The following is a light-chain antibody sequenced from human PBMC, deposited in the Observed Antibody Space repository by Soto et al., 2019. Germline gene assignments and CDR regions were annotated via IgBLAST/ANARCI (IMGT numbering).Light chain of an antibody. Sequence: DIQMTQSPSSLSASVGDRVTISCRTTQGIRNSLAWYQQKPGTAPKLLIYAASTLQSGVPSRFSGSGSGTDFTLTISSLQPEDFATYYCQHSYSTPPTFGGGTKVDI. V-gene: IGKV1-27*01. J-gene: IGKJ4*01. CDR2: AAS. CDR1: QGIRNS. CDR3: QHSYSTPPT.